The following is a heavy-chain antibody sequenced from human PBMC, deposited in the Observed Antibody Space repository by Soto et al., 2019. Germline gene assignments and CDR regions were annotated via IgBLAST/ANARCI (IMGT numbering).Heavy chain of an antibody. Sequence: EVQLLESGGGLVQPGGSLRFSCAASGFTFSSYAMNWVRQAPGKGLEWVSVISGSSDSTYYADSVKGRFTISRDNSKNSLYLQKNSLRAEDTAIYYCARRGSGSYYDYWVQGTLVTVYS. J-gene: IGHJ4*02. CDR3: ARRGSGSYYDY. CDR1: GFTFSSYA. D-gene: IGHD1-26*01. V-gene: IGHV3-23*01. CDR2: ISGSSDST.